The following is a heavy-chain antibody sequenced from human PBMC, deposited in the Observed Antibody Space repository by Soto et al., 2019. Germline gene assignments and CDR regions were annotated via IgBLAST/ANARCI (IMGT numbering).Heavy chain of an antibody. Sequence: QVQLVQSGAEVKKPGASVKVSCKASGYTFTSYGISWVRQAPGQGLEWMGWISAYNGNTKYAQKVQGRVTMTTDTTTSTAYMELRSLRSDDTTVYYCARAVAGPQNFDYWGQGTLVTVSS. D-gene: IGHD6-19*01. CDR3: ARAVAGPQNFDY. J-gene: IGHJ4*02. CDR2: ISAYNGNT. V-gene: IGHV1-18*01. CDR1: GYTFTSYG.